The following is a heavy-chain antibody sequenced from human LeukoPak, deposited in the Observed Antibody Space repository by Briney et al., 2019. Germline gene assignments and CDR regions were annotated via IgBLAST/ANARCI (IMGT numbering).Heavy chain of an antibody. D-gene: IGHD1-26*01. J-gene: IGHJ4*02. CDR2: ISGSSTYT. Sequence: PGGSLRLSCASSGFTFSDYYMSWIRQAPGKGLEWVSHISGSSTYTNYADSVKGRCTISRENANNSLYLQMNSLTAEDTAVFYCARVGSRGYYFDYWGQGTLVSVSS. CDR1: GFTFSDYY. V-gene: IGHV3-11*06. CDR3: ARVGSRGYYFDY.